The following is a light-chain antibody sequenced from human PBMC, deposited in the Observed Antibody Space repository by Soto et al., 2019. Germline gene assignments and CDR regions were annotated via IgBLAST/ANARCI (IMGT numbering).Light chain of an antibody. CDR1: QSISSY. V-gene: IGKV1-39*01. CDR2: AAS. Sequence: DIQMTQSPSSLSASVGDRVTITCRARQSISSYLNWYQQKPGKAPNLLIYAASSLQSGVPSRFSVSGSTTDFTLTTSSLHPEDCATDYCQQSYSTPPTLGHGTKVNIK. J-gene: IGKJ1*01. CDR3: QQSYSTPPT.